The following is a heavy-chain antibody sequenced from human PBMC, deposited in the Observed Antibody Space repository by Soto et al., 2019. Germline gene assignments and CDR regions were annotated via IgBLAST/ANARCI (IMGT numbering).Heavy chain of an antibody. CDR2: ISPFNGNT. D-gene: IGHD6-13*01. Sequence: ASVKVSCKSSGYPFTHYGITWIRQAPGQGLEWMGWISPFNGNTNYGQTLQGRVTLTTETSTSTVYMELRSLRSDDTAVYYCASSHIAAAPYGMDVWGQGTTVTVSS. CDR1: GYPFTHYG. V-gene: IGHV1-18*01. CDR3: ASSHIAAAPYGMDV. J-gene: IGHJ6*02.